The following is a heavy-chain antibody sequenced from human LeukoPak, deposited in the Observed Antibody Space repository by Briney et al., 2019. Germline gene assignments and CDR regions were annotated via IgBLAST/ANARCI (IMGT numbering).Heavy chain of an antibody. J-gene: IGHJ4*02. CDR1: GGSISSYY. D-gene: IGHD5-24*01. CDR2: IYYSGST. V-gene: IGHV4-59*01. CDR3: VRGRDGYSD. Sequence: KPSETLSLTCTVSGGSISSYYWSWIRQPPGKGLEWIGYIYYSGSTNYNPSLKSRVTISVDTSKNQFSLKLSSVTAADTAVYYCVRGRDGYSDWGQGTLVTVSS.